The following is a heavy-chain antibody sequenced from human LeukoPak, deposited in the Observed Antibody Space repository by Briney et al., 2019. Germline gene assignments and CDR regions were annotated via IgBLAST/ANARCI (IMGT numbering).Heavy chain of an antibody. Sequence: AASVKVSCKASGYTFTSYGISWVRQAPGQGLEWMGRINPNSGGTNYAQKFQGRVTMTRDTSISTAYMELSRLRSDDTAVYYCAREMAGGWFDYWGQGTLVTVSS. CDR2: INPNSGGT. V-gene: IGHV1-2*06. J-gene: IGHJ4*02. CDR3: AREMAGGWFDY. CDR1: GYTFTSYG. D-gene: IGHD3-16*01.